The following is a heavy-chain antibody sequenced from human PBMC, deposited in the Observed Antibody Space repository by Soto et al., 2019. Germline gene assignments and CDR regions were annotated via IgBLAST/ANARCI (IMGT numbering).Heavy chain of an antibody. J-gene: IGHJ6*02. CDR2: LNGGTGQT. CDR3: GVTMVRGVIKDYYYYYGMDV. D-gene: IGHD3-10*01. CDR1: GYTFSTYA. Sequence: GASVKVSCKASGYTFSTYAMHWVRQAPGQSLEWMGWLNGGTGQTRYSQKFQDRVIITRDTSASTGYMELSSLTSEDTAVYYCGVTMVRGVIKDYYYYYGMDVWGQGTTVTVSS. V-gene: IGHV1-3*01.